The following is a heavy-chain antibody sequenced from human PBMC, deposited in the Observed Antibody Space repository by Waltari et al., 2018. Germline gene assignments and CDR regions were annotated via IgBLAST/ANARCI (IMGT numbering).Heavy chain of an antibody. Sequence: QVQLVESGGVVVQPGRSLRLSCAASGFTFSRYGMHWVRQAPGKGLEWVAVIWYDGSNKYYADSVKGRFTISRDNSKNTLYLQMNSLRAEDTAMYYCAKGTLDYWGQGTLVTVSS. V-gene: IGHV3-30*18. CDR2: IWYDGSNK. CDR1: GFTFSRYG. CDR3: AKGTLDY. J-gene: IGHJ4*02.